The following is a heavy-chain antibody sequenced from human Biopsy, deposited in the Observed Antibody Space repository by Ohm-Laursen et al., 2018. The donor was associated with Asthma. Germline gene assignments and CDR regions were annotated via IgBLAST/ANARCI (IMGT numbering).Heavy chain of an antibody. V-gene: IGHV1-3*04. J-gene: IGHJ3*01. CDR1: GYNFISFA. CDR3: ARTYYDFLTGQVKDVFGV. Sequence: SVKVSCNASGYNFISFAIHWVRLAPGQRLEWMGWVNTGNGDTKYSQKFQGRVTITRDTSASTAYMELRSLRSEDTATYYCARTYYDFLTGQVKDVFGVWGQGTMVTVSS. D-gene: IGHD3-9*01. CDR2: VNTGNGDT.